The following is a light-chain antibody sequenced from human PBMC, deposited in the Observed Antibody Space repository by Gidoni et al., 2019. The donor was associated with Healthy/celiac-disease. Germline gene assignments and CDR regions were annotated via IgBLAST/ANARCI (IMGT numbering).Light chain of an antibody. V-gene: IGKV3-15*01. CDR1: QSVSSN. Sequence: DIVMTQSPATLSVSPGERATLSCRASQSVSSNLAWYQQKPGQAPRLLIYGASTRATGIPASFSGSGSGTEFTLTISSLQSEDFAVYYCQQYNNWPPFTFXPXTKVDIK. CDR2: GAS. CDR3: QQYNNWPPFT. J-gene: IGKJ3*01.